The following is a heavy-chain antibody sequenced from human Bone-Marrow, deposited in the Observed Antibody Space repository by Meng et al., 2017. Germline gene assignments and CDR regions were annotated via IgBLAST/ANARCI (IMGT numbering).Heavy chain of an antibody. V-gene: IGHV6-1*01. J-gene: IGHJ3*02. Sequence: SQTLSLTCAISGDSVSSNSAAWNWIRQSPSRGLEWLGRTYYRSKWYNDYAVSVKSRITINPDTSKNQFSLQLNSVTPEDTAVYYCASAYCGGDCYFRSDAFDIWGQGTMVTVSS. CDR2: TYYRSKWYN. CDR1: GDSVSSNSAA. D-gene: IGHD2-21*02. CDR3: ASAYCGGDCYFRSDAFDI.